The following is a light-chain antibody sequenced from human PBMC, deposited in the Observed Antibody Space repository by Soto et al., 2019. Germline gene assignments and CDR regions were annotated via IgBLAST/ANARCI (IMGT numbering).Light chain of an antibody. Sequence: EIVLTQSPGTLSLSPGDRATLSCRASQSLSSNYLAWYQQKPGQAPRLLIYGASRSATDIPDRFSGSWYGTDFALTITRLDPADFAVYYCQQYDSFPRTFGQGTKVE. CDR1: QSLSSNY. CDR2: GAS. V-gene: IGKV3-20*01. CDR3: QQYDSFPRT. J-gene: IGKJ1*01.